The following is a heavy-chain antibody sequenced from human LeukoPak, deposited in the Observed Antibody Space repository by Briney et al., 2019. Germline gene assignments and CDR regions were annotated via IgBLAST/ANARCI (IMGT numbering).Heavy chain of an antibody. CDR1: GVTLSGYW. CDR3: AREINSWNRSGGRFDL. J-gene: IGHJ5*02. V-gene: IGHV3-7*01. D-gene: IGHD1-1*01. Sequence: VGSLRLSCAASGVTLSGYWMTCVCQAPRERLEWVANIKQDGSEKYYMDSVNGRFTISRDNAKNSLYLQMNSLRAEDTAVYYCAREINSWNRSGGRFDLCGQGTLVTVSS. CDR2: IKQDGSEK.